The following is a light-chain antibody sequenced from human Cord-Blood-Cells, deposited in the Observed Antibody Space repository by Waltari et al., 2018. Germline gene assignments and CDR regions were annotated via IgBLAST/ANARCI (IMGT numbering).Light chain of an antibody. J-gene: IGKJ4*02. CDR3: QQSYSTPLT. CDR2: ASS. Sequence: DIQMTQSPSSLSASVGDRVTITYRASQSISSYLNWYQQKPGKAPKPLIYASSSLQSGVPSRCRGGESGTDFTRTISSLQPEDFATYYCQQSYSTPLTIGGGTKVEIK. V-gene: IGKV1-39*01. CDR1: QSISSY.